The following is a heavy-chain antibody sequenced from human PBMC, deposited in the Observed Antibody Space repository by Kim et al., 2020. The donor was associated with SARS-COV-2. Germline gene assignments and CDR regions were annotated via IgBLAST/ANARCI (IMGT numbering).Heavy chain of an antibody. CDR1: GGSISSYY. D-gene: IGHD3-3*01. Sequence: SETLSLTCTVSGGSISSYYWSWIRQPPGKGLEWIGYISYSGSTNYSPSLKSRVTLSLDTSKNQFSLKLSAVTAADTAVYYCARAAIFGTWDYWGQGTLATVSS. CDR2: ISYSGST. CDR3: ARAAIFGTWDY. J-gene: IGHJ4*02. V-gene: IGHV4-59*01.